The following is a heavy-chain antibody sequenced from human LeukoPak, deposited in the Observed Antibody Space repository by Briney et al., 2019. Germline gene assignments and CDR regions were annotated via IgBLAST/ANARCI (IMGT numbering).Heavy chain of an antibody. CDR2: IYYSGST. Sequence: SETLSLTCTVSGGSISSSSYYWGCIRQPPGKGLEWIGSIYYSGSTYYNPSLKSRLTISVDTSKNQFSLKLSSVTAADTAVYYCARRDYYGDYGAFDIWGQGTMVTVSS. V-gene: IGHV4-39*01. CDR1: GGSISSSSYY. J-gene: IGHJ3*02. CDR3: ARRDYYGDYGAFDI. D-gene: IGHD4-17*01.